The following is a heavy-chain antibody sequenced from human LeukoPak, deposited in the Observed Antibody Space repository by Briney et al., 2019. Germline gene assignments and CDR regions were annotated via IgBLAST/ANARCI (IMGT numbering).Heavy chain of an antibody. Sequence: GGSLRLSCAASGFTFSSYAMHWVRQAPGKGLEWVAVISYDGSNKYYEDSVKGRFTISRDNSKNTLYLKMNSLRAEDTAVYYCAKEESQAAAGTADYWGQGTLVTVSS. V-gene: IGHV3-30-3*01. CDR1: GFTFSSYA. CDR2: ISYDGSNK. CDR3: AKEESQAAAGTADY. J-gene: IGHJ4*02. D-gene: IGHD6-13*01.